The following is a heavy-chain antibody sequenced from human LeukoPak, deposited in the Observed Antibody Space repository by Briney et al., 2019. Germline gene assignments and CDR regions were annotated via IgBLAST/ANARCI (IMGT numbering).Heavy chain of an antibody. Sequence: PSETLSLTCTVSGGSISSYYWSWIRQPPGKGLEWIGSIYYSGSTYYNPSLKSRVTISVDTSKNQFSLKLSSVTAADTAVYYCARVYSIVGAPNGFDYWGQGTLVTVSS. CDR3: ARVYSIVGAPNGFDY. J-gene: IGHJ4*02. CDR1: GGSISSYY. D-gene: IGHD1-26*01. V-gene: IGHV4-59*12. CDR2: IYYSGST.